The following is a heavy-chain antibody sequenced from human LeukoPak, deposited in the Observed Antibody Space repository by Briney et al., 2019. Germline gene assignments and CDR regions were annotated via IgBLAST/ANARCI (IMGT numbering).Heavy chain of an antibody. V-gene: IGHV4-59*08. CDR1: GGSISSYY. Sequence: PSETLSLTCTVSGGSISSYYWSWIRQPPGKGLEWIGYIYYSGSTNYNPSLKSRVTISVDTSKNQFSLKLSSVTAADTAVYYCAGHPTGYCSSTSCYYYYGMDVWGQGTTVTVSS. D-gene: IGHD2-2*01. CDR2: IYYSGST. J-gene: IGHJ6*02. CDR3: AGHPTGYCSSTSCYYYYGMDV.